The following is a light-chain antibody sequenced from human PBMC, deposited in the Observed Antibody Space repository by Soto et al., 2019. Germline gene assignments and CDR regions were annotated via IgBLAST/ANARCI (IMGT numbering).Light chain of an antibody. CDR3: QQYTSFPWT. J-gene: IGKJ1*01. CDR1: QSISSW. V-gene: IGKV1-5*03. Sequence: DIQMTQSPSTLSASVGDRVTITCRASQSISSWLAWYQQKPGKAPKLLIYKASSLESGVPSRLSGSGSGTEFTLTISSLQPDDFATYHCQQYTSFPWTFGQGTKVAIK. CDR2: KAS.